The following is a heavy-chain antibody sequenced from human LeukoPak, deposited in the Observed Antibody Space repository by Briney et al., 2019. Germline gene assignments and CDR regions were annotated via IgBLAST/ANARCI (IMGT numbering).Heavy chain of an antibody. J-gene: IGHJ4*02. D-gene: IGHD3-22*01. CDR1: GGSISSYY. V-gene: IGHV4-59*01. CDR2: IYYSGST. Sequence: SETLSLTCTVSGGSISSYYWSWIRQPPGKGLEWIGYIYYSGSTNYNPSLKSRVTISVDPSKNQYSLKLSSVTAADTAVYYCARVKASRTYYYDSSLGYFDYWGQGTLATVSS. CDR3: ARVKASRTYYYDSSLGYFDY.